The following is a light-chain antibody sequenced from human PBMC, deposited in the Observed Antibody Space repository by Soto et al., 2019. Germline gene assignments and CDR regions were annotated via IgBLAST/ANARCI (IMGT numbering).Light chain of an antibody. J-gene: IGKJ5*01. CDR1: QTISRW. Sequence: DIQMTQSTSTLSASVGDRVTITCRPSQTISRWLAWYEQKPGKAPELLIYDASSLESGVPPRFSGSGSGTDFTLTISSLQPEDFATYYCQQSFDTLPITFGQGTRLEIK. CDR2: DAS. CDR3: QQSFDTLPIT. V-gene: IGKV1-5*01.